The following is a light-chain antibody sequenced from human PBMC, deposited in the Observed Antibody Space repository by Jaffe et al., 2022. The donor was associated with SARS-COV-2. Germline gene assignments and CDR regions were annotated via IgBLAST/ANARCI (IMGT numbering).Light chain of an antibody. J-gene: IGKJ1*01. V-gene: IGKV1-39*01. CDR2: AAS. CDR3: QQTYSTPPA. Sequence: DIQMTQSPSSLSASVGDRVTITCRASQSISSFLNWYQQKPGKAPKLLIYAASSLQGGVPSRFRGSGSGTDFTLTISSLQPDDFATYYCQQTYSTPPAFGQGTKVEIK. CDR1: QSISSF.